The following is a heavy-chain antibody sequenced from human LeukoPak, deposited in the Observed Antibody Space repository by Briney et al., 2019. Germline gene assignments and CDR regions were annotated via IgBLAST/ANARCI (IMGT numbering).Heavy chain of an antibody. D-gene: IGHD5-18*01. CDR3: ARLGTAVVARFFDN. Sequence: GGSLEISCMDSGYNFTSYWIAWVRPVPGKGLEWMGSIYPGDSDTRSSPSFQGQVTISADKSISTAYLQWRGLKASDTAMYYCARLGTAVVARFFDNWGQGTLVTVSS. V-gene: IGHV5-51*01. J-gene: IGHJ4*02. CDR2: IYPGDSDT. CDR1: GYNFTSYW.